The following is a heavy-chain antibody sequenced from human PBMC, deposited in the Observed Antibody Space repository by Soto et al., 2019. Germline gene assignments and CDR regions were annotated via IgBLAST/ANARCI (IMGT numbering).Heavy chain of an antibody. Sequence: QVQLVQSGAEVKKPGSSVKVSCKASGGTLNKHAITWVRRAPGQGLEWLRGIIPMFGIPNYPQKFQGRVTITADDSTNTSHMELHSLTSDDTAVYYCARGGTSGWLKGAYDVWGQGTMVTVSS. D-gene: IGHD6-13*01. CDR2: IIPMFGIP. V-gene: IGHV1-69*01. CDR3: ARGGTSGWLKGAYDV. CDR1: GGTLNKHA. J-gene: IGHJ3*01.